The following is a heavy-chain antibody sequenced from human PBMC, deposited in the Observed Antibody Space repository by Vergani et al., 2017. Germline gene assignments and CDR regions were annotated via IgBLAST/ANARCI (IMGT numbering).Heavy chain of an antibody. Sequence: QVQLVESGGGVVQPGRSLRLSCAASGFTFSSYAMHWVRQAPGKGLEWVAVISYDGSNKYYADSVKGRFTISRDNSKNTLYLQMNSLRAEDTAVYYCARVPTAYGDYLPFDYWGQGTLVTVSS. V-gene: IGHV3-30-3*01. CDR3: ARVPTAYGDYLPFDY. J-gene: IGHJ4*02. D-gene: IGHD4-17*01. CDR2: ISYDGSNK. CDR1: GFTFSSYA.